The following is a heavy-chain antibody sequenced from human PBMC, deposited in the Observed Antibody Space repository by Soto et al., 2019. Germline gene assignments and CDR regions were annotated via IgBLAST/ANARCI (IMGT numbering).Heavy chain of an antibody. J-gene: IGHJ6*02. CDR3: ARDGGLFYYYYGMDV. D-gene: IGHD3-22*01. Sequence: SVGSLRLSCAASGFTFSSYSMNWVRQAPGKGLEWVSSISSSSYIYYADSVKGRFTISRDNAKNSLYLQMNSLRAEDTAVYYCARDGGLFYYYYGMDVWGQRTTVTVSS. CDR1: GFTFSSYS. CDR2: ISSSSYI. V-gene: IGHV3-21*01.